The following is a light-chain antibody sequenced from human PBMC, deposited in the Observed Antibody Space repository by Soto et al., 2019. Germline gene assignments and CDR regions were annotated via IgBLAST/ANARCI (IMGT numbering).Light chain of an antibody. J-gene: IGLJ1*01. V-gene: IGLV2-14*01. CDR1: SSDVGGYNY. Sequence: QSALTQHASVSGSPGQSITISCTGTSSDVGGYNYVSWYQQHPGKAPKLMIYDVSNRPSGVSNRFSGSKSGNTASLTISGLQAEDEADYYCSSYTSSSTPVFGTGTKLTVL. CDR2: DVS. CDR3: SSYTSSSTPV.